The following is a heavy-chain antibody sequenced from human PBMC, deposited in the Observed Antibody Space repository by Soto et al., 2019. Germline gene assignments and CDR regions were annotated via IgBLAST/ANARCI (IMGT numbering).Heavy chain of an antibody. J-gene: IGHJ6*02. CDR1: GGSVSSGSYY. CDR3: ARDTQPRGYSGYHGFPDYYYYGMDV. Sequence: PSETLSLTCTVSGGSVSSGSYYWSWIRQPPGKGLEWIGYIYYSGSTNYNPSLKSRVTISVDTSKNQFSLKLSSVTAADTAVYYCARDTQPRGYSGYHGFPDYYYYGMDVWVQGTTVPVYS. CDR2: IYYSGST. D-gene: IGHD5-12*01. V-gene: IGHV4-61*01.